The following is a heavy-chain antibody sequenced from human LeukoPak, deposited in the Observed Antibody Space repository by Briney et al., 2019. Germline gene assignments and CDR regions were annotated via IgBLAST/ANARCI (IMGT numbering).Heavy chain of an antibody. V-gene: IGHV4-39*01. Sequence: SETLSLTCTVSGGSISSSSYYWGWIRQPPGKGLEWIGSIYYSGITYYNPSLKSRVTMSLDTSKNQFSLKLSSVTAADTAVYYCARHRGGIFDYWGQGTLVTVSS. J-gene: IGHJ4*02. CDR3: ARHRGGIFDY. D-gene: IGHD3-10*01. CDR1: GGSISSSSYY. CDR2: IYYSGIT.